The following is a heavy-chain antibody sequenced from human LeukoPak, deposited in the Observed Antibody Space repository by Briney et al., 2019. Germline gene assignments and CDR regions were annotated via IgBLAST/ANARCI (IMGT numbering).Heavy chain of an antibody. D-gene: IGHD5-12*01. CDR3: ARDIVAASVAFDI. CDR2: ISSSSSYI. J-gene: IGHJ3*02. V-gene: IGHV3-21*01. CDR1: GFTFSSYS. Sequence: TTGGSLRLSCAASGFTFSSYSMNWVRQAPGKGLEWVSSISSSSSYIYYADSVKGRFTISRDNAKNSLYLQMNSLRAEDTAVYYCARDIVAASVAFDIWGQGTMVTVSS.